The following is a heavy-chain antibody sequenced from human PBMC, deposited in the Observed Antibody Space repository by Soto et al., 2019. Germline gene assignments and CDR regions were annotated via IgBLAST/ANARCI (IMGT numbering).Heavy chain of an antibody. CDR2: ISSSSSYI. CDR3: ARSPIWSTHYNWLDP. J-gene: IGHJ5*02. D-gene: IGHD3-3*01. V-gene: IGHV3-21*01. Sequence: PGGSLRLSCAASGFTFSSYSMNWVRQAPGKGLEWVSSISSSSSYIYYADSVKGRFTISRDNAKSSLYLQMNSLRAEDTAVYYCARSPIWSTHYNWLDPWGQGTLVTVSS. CDR1: GFTFSSYS.